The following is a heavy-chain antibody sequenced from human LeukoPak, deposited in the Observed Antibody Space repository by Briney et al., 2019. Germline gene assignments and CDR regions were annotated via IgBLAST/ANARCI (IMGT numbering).Heavy chain of an antibody. D-gene: IGHD3-9*01. CDR2: IYSGGST. V-gene: IGHV3-66*04. J-gene: IGHJ6*02. CDR1: GFTVSSNY. Sequence: GGSLRLSCAASGFTVSSNYMSWVRQAPGKGLEWVSVIYSGGSTYYADSVKGRFTISRDNSKNTLYLQMNSLRAEDTAVYYCARPQTYFDWLTQVNGMDVWGQGTTVTVSS. CDR3: ARPQTYFDWLTQVNGMDV.